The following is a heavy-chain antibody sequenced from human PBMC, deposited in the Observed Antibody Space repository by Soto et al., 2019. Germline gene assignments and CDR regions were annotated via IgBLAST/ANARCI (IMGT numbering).Heavy chain of an antibody. CDR2: IRSKAYGGTT. D-gene: IGHD6-13*01. J-gene: IGHJ4*02. CDR3: TRNGYSSSWYSYYFDY. V-gene: IGHV3-49*04. CDR1: GFTFGDYA. Sequence: GGSLRLSCTASGFTFGDYAMSWVRQAPGKGLEWVGFIRSKAYGGTTEYAASVKGRFTISRDDSKSIAYLQMNSLKTEDTAVYYCTRNGYSSSWYSYYFDYWGQGTLVTSPQ.